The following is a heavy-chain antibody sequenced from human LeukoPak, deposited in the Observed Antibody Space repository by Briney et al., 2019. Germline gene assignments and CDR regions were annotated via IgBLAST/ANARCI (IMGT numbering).Heavy chain of an antibody. CDR3: AGAGWSYSSGWYLSSYNWFDP. D-gene: IGHD6-19*01. CDR1: GGSISSYY. Sequence: SETLSLTCTVSGGSISSYYWSWIRQPPGKGLEWIGYIYYSGSTNYNPSLKSRVTISVDTSKNQFSLKLSSVTAADTAVYYCAGAGWSYSSGWYLSSYNWFDPWGQGTLVTVSS. V-gene: IGHV4-59*12. J-gene: IGHJ5*02. CDR2: IYYSGST.